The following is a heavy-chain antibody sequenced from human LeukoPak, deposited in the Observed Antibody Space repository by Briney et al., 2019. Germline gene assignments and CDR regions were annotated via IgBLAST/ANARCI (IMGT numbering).Heavy chain of an antibody. D-gene: IGHD5-12*01. J-gene: IGHJ4*02. V-gene: IGHV3-23*01. CDR1: GFTFSSSA. Sequence: PGGSLRLSCEASGFTFSSSAMSWVRQAPGKGLEWVSAISGNGRNTYYADSVKGRFTISRDNSKNTLYLQMNSLRAEDTAVYYCARVLGGYRGVDYWGQGTLVTVSS. CDR3: ARVLGGYRGVDY. CDR2: ISGNGRNT.